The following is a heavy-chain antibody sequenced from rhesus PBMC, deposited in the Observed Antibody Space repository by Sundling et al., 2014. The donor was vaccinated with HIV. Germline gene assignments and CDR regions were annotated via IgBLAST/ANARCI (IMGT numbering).Heavy chain of an antibody. CDR2: ISGSSGTI. Sequence: QLQLQESGPGLVKPSETLSLTCAVSGGSFSGYYWGWIRQPPGKGLEWIGYISGSSGTIDYNPSLKSRVTISTDTSKNQFSLRLTSVTAADTAVYYCARDGSYFGLDSWGQGVVVIVSS. D-gene: IGHD4-29*01. V-gene: IGHV4-165*01. CDR1: GGSFSGYY. J-gene: IGHJ6*01. CDR3: ARDGSYFGLDS.